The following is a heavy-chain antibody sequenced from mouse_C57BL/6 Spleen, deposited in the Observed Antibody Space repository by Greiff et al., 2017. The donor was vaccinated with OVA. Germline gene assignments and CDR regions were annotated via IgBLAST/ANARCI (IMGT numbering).Heavy chain of an antibody. J-gene: IGHJ4*01. CDR3: AREGFITTVVAGFDY. CDR2: IDPSDSET. D-gene: IGHD1-1*01. Sequence: QVQLQQPGAELVRPGSSVKLSCKASGYTFTSYWMHWVKQRPIQGLEWIGNIDPSDSETHYNQKFKDKATLTVDKSSSTAYMQLSSLTSEDSAVYYCAREGFITTVVAGFDYWGQGTSVTVSS. V-gene: IGHV1-52*01. CDR1: GYTFTSYW.